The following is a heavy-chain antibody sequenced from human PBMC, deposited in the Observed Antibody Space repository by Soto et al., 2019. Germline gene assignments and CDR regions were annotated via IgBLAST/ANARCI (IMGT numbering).Heavy chain of an antibody. J-gene: IGHJ3*02. CDR3: ARSTPGNPFDI. Sequence: PGGSLRLSCAASGFTFNSYTMNWVRQPPGKGLEWVSSISAGGRSIYYTDSLKGRSTVSRDNSKNSLYLQMNSLRVDDTAVYYCARSTPGNPFDIWGQGTMVTVSS. CDR2: ISAGGRSI. D-gene: IGHD3-10*01. V-gene: IGHV3-21*01. CDR1: GFTFNSYT.